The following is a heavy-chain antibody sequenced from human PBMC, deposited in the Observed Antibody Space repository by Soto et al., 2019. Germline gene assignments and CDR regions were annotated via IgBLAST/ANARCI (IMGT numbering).Heavy chain of an antibody. CDR1: GFTFSSYA. CDR2: ISGSGGST. CDR3: AKASSGYYSWYFDY. Sequence: PGGSLRLSCAASGFTFSSYAISWVRQAPGKGLEWVSAISGSGGSTYYADSVKGRFTISRDNSKNTLYLQMNSLRAEDTAVYYCAKASSGYYSWYFDYWGQGTLVTVSS. J-gene: IGHJ4*02. D-gene: IGHD3-22*01. V-gene: IGHV3-23*01.